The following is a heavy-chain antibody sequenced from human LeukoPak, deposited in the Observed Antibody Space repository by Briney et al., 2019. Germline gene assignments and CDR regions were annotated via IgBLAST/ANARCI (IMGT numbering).Heavy chain of an antibody. V-gene: IGHV3-23*01. CDR3: AKYPLGSGWDFDY. CDR2: ISGSGGST. J-gene: IGHJ4*02. Sequence: GGSLRLSCAASGFTFDDYAMHWVRQVPGKGLEWVSAISGSGGSTYYADSVKGRFTISRDNSKNTLYLQMNSLRAEDTAVYYCAKYPLGSGWDFDYWGQGTLVTVSS. CDR1: GFTFDDYA. D-gene: IGHD6-19*01.